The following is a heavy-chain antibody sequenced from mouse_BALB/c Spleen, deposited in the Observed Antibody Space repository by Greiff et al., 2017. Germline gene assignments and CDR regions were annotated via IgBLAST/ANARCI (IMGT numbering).Heavy chain of an antibody. J-gene: IGHJ3*01. V-gene: IGHV1-5*01. CDR3: THDYPGWFAY. D-gene: IGHD2-4*01. CDR2: IYPGNSDT. CDR1: GYTFTSYW. Sequence: EVQLQQSGTVLARPGASVKMSCKASGYTFTSYWMHWVKQRPGQGLEWIGAIYPGNSDTSYNQKFKGKAKLTAVTSTSTAYMELSSLTNEDSAVYYCTHDYPGWFAYWGQGTLVTVSA.